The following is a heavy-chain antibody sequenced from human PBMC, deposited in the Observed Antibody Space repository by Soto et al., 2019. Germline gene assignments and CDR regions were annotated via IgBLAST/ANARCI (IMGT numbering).Heavy chain of an antibody. D-gene: IGHD3-3*01. CDR3: FLAELVVPVGYYYYGMDV. CDR2: IYSGGST. V-gene: IGHV3-53*01. Sequence: EVQLVESGGGLIQPGGSLRLSCAASGFTVSSNYMSWVRQAPGKGLEWVSVIYSGGSTYYADSVKGRFTISRDNSKDTLYLQMNSLRADDTAVYYCFLAELVVPVGYYYYGMDVWGQGTTVTVSS. J-gene: IGHJ6*02. CDR1: GFTVSSNY.